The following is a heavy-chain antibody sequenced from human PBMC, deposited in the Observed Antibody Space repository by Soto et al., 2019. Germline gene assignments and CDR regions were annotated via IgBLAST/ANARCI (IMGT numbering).Heavy chain of an antibody. J-gene: IGHJ4*02. CDR1: GVTLSIYV. CDR2: ISYDGSNK. D-gene: IGHD2-2*01. CDR3: ARDREGLYCSSTSCCGPAAY. V-gene: IGHV3-30-3*01. Sequence: PGGSLRLSCAASGVTLSIYVMHWVRQAQGKGLEWVAVISYDGSNKYYADSVKGRFTISRDNSKNTLYLQMNSLRAEDTAVYYCARDREGLYCSSTSCCGPAAYWGQGTLVTVSS.